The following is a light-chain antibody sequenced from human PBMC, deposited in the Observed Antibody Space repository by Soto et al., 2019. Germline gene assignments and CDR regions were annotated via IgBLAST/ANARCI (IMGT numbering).Light chain of an antibody. CDR1: QSLSSSY. Sequence: EIVLTQSPGTLSLSPGERATLSCRASQSLSSSYLAWHQQKPGQAPRLVIYGAFSRATGIPDRFSGSGSGTDFTLTISRLEPEDFAVYYCQQYGRSVTFGQGTRLEIK. J-gene: IGKJ5*01. CDR3: QQYGRSVT. CDR2: GAF. V-gene: IGKV3-20*01.